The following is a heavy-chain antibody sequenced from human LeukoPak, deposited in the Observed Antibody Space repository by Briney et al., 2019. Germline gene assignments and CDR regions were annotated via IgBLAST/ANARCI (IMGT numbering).Heavy chain of an antibody. CDR2: IYHSGST. CDR3: ARRLPYSGSYSWFDP. J-gene: IGHJ5*02. D-gene: IGHD1-26*01. CDR1: GYSISSGYY. Sequence: PSETLSLTCAVSGYSISSGYYWGWIRQPPGKGLEWIGSIYHSGSTYYNPSLKSRVTISVDTSKYQFSLKLSSVTAADTAVYYCARRLPYSGSYSWFDPWGQGTLVTVSS. V-gene: IGHV4-38-2*01.